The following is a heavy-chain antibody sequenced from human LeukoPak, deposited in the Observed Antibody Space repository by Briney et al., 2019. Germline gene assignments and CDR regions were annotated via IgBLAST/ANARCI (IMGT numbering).Heavy chain of an antibody. J-gene: IGHJ6*03. CDR1: GGSITSGDYY. Sequence: PSETLSLTCTLSGGSITSGDYYWSWIRQPAGKGLEYIGRVYSRGSANYNPSLKSRLIISIDASKIQFSLELSSVTAADTAVYYRARASGNCSGSSCYYYHQYIEVWDKGTTVTVSS. D-gene: IGHD2-15*01. CDR2: VYSRGSA. V-gene: IGHV4-61*02. CDR3: ARASGNCSGSSCYYYHQYIEV.